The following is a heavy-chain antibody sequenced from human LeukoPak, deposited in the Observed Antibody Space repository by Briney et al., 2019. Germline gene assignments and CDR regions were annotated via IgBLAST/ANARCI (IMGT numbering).Heavy chain of an antibody. D-gene: IGHD2-15*01. CDR3: ARDPLPYCSGGSCYPV. Sequence: GGSLRLSCAASGFTFSSYEMSWVRQAPGKGLEWVAYISSSGSTIYYADSVKGRFTISRDNAKNSLYPQMNSLRAEDTAVYYCARDPLPYCSGGSCYPVWGKGTTVTVSS. V-gene: IGHV3-48*03. J-gene: IGHJ6*04. CDR1: GFTFSSYE. CDR2: ISSSGSTI.